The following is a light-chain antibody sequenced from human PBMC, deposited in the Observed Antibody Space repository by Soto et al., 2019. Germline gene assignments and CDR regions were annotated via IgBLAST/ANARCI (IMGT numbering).Light chain of an antibody. J-gene: IGKJ1*01. CDR3: QQYNTWPGT. Sequence: EIVMTQSPATLSVSPGERATLSCRASQSVSSNLAWYQQRPGQAPRLLMFGASTRATDIPARFSGSGSGTEFTLTISSLQSEDFAFYFCQQYNTWPGTFGQGTKVEIK. CDR2: GAS. CDR1: QSVSSN. V-gene: IGKV3-15*01.